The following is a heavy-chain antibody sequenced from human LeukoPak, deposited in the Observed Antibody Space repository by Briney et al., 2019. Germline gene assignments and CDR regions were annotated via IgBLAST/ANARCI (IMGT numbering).Heavy chain of an antibody. CDR1: GYTFTDYY. CDR3: ARDEDTSSDNAFDI. J-gene: IGHJ3*02. D-gene: IGHD2-21*01. V-gene: IGHV1-2*02. CDR2: INLNSGAT. Sequence: ASVKVSCKASGYTFTDYYMHWVRQAPGQGLEWMGWINLNSGATNYAQNFQGRVTMTRDTSISTAYMVLSGLRSDDTAVYYCARDEDTSSDNAFDIWGQETVVTVSS.